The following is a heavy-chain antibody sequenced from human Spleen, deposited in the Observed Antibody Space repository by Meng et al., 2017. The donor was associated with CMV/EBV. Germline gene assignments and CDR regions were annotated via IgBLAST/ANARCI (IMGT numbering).Heavy chain of an antibody. V-gene: IGHV2-5*01. D-gene: IGHD3-22*01. CDR3: AHRPEQYYYDGSGYYYDY. Sequence: LSPPGVGVGWIRQPPGKALEWLAVIYWNDDKGYSPSLKSRLTITKDTSKNQVVLTMTNMDPVDTATYFCAHRPEQYYYDGSGYYYDYWGQGTLVTVSS. CDR2: IYWNDDK. J-gene: IGHJ4*02. CDR1: LSPPGVG.